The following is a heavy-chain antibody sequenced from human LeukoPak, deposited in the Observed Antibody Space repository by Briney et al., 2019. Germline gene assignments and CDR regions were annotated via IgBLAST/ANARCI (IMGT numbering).Heavy chain of an antibody. V-gene: IGHV6-1*01. CDR3: ARELASRYGY. CDR2: TYYRSKWYN. D-gene: IGHD3-9*01. CDR1: GDSVSNNRAA. J-gene: IGHJ4*02. Sequence: SQTLSLTCAISGDSVSNNRAAWNWIRQSPSRGREWLGRTYYRSKWYNDYGVSVKSRITINADTSKNQFSLQLNSVTPEDTALYFCARELASRYGYWGQGTLVTVSS.